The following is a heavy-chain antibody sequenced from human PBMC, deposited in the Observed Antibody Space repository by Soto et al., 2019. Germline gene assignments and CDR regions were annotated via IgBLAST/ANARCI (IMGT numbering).Heavy chain of an antibody. Sequence: QVQLVQSGAEVKKPGSSVKVSCKASGGTFSSYTISWVRQAPGQGLEWMGRIIPILGIANYAQKFQGRVTITADKSTSTAYMELSSLRSEDTAVYYCARSLGRYDLYWYFDLWGRGTLVTVSS. V-gene: IGHV1-69*02. D-gene: IGHD5-12*01. CDR3: ARSLGRYDLYWYFDL. CDR2: IIPILGIA. J-gene: IGHJ2*01. CDR1: GGTFSSYT.